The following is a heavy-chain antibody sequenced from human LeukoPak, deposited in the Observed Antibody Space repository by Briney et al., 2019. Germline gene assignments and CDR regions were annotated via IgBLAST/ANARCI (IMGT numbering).Heavy chain of an antibody. CDR1: GYSFTSYW. Sequence: GESLKISCKGSGYSFTSYWIGRVRQMPGKGLEWMGIIFPADSDTRYSPSFQGLVTISADKSISTAYLQWSSLKASDTAMYYCARNDDWRFDYWGQGTVVTVSS. D-gene: IGHD3-9*01. V-gene: IGHV5-51*01. CDR2: IFPADSDT. CDR3: ARNDDWRFDY. J-gene: IGHJ4*02.